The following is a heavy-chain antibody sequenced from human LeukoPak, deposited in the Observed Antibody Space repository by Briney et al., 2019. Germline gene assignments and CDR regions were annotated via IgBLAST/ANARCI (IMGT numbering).Heavy chain of an antibody. V-gene: IGHV4-34*01. J-gene: IGHJ6*03. Sequence: KPSETLSLTCAVYGGSFSGYYWSWIRQPPGKGLEWIGEINHSGSTNYNPSLKSRVTISVDTSENQFSLKLSSVTAADTAVYYCARRTDFWSGYYYYYYMDVWGKGTTVTVSS. D-gene: IGHD3-3*01. CDR1: GGSFSGYY. CDR3: ARRTDFWSGYYYYYYMDV. CDR2: INHSGST.